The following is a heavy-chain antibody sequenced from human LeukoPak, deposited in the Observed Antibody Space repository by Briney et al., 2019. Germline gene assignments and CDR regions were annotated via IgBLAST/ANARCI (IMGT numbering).Heavy chain of an antibody. CDR2: ISYDGSNK. CDR3: AKDITGGFDY. Sequence: GGSLRLSCAASGFTFSSYGMHWVRQAPGKGLEWVAVISYDGSNKYYADSVKGRFTISRDNSKSTLYLQMNSLRAEDTAVYYCAKDITGGFDYWGQGTMVTVSS. CDR1: GFTFSSYG. J-gene: IGHJ4*02. V-gene: IGHV3-30*18. D-gene: IGHD1-14*01.